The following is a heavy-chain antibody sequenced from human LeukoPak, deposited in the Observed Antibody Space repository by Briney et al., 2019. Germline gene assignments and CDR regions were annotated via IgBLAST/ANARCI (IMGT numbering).Heavy chain of an antibody. J-gene: IGHJ6*03. CDR2: IYYSGST. V-gene: IGHV4-39*01. CDR3: ARHIQGGYKSYYTDV. D-gene: IGHD5-24*01. CDR1: GGSISSSSYY. Sequence: PSETLSLTCTVSGGSISSSSYYWGWIRQPPGKGLEWIGSIYYSGSTYYNPSLKSRVTISVDTSKNQFSLKLSSVTAADMAVYYCARHIQGGYKSYYTDVWGKGTTVTISS.